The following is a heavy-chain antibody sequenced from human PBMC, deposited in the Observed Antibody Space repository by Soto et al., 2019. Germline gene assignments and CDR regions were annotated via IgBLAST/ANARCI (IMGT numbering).Heavy chain of an antibody. J-gene: IGHJ6*02. V-gene: IGHV3-30-3*01. CDR3: ARDGLKGEILATMREGHYYYGMDV. CDR1: GFTFSTYA. Sequence: QVQLVESGGGVVQPGRSLRLSCAASGFTFSTYAMHWVRQAPGKGLEWVAVISYDGNKKYYADSVKGRFTISRDNSKNPLYLEMNSLRAEDTAVYYWARDGLKGEILATMREGHYYYGMDVWGQGTTVTVSS. D-gene: IGHD5-12*01. CDR2: ISYDGNKK.